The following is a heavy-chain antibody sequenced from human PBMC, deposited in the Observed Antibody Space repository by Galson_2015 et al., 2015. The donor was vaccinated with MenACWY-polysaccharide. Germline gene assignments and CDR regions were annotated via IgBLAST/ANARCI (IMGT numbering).Heavy chain of an antibody. V-gene: IGHV3-30*03. CDR3: ATVTGDYARGSLDN. CDR2: ISYDGIHK. CDR1: GFTFTASG. D-gene: IGHD4-17*01. Sequence: SLRLSCAASGFTFTASGMHWVRQAPGKGLEWVAVISYDGIHKHYTNSVRGRFTISRKNSKNTLYLQINSLRAEDTAVYYCATVTGDYARGSLDNWGQGTLVTVSS. J-gene: IGHJ4*02.